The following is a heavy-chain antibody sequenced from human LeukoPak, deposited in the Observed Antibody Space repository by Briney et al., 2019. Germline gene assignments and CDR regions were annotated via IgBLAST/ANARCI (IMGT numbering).Heavy chain of an antibody. Sequence: ASVKVSCKASGYTFTSYDINWVRQATGQGLEWMGWMNPNSGNTGYAQKFQGRVTITRNTSISTAYMELSSLRSEDTAVYYCARDRPPVTNYDYWGQGTLVTVSS. CDR1: GYTFTSYD. V-gene: IGHV1-8*03. D-gene: IGHD4-11*01. J-gene: IGHJ4*02. CDR2: MNPNSGNT. CDR3: ARDRPPVTNYDY.